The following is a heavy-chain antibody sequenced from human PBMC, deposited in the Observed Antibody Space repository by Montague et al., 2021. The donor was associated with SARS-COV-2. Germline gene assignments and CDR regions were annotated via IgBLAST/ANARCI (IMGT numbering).Heavy chain of an antibody. D-gene: IGHD3-3*01. CDR2: IDQGGAT. CDR3: ARGQRQPFSVFGVLDGGREVKCYGLDG. CDR1: GGSFTNYY. V-gene: IGHV4-34*01. Sequence: SETLSLTCAVYGGSFTNYYWSWIRQAPGKGLEWIGEIDQGGATNYSPSLRSRLTLSVDTSKNKSSLKLSSVTAADTAVYFCARGQRQPFSVFGVLDGGREVKCYGLDGWGLGTTVTVS. J-gene: IGHJ6*02.